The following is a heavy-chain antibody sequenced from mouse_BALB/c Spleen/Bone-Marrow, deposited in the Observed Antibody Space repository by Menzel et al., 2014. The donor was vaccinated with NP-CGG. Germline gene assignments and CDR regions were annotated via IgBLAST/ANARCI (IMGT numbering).Heavy chain of an antibody. CDR1: GYTFTDKW. V-gene: IGHV1-69*01. CDR3: ARGGHDFSLDY. Sequence: VQLQQSGAEFVMPGASVKMSCKASGYTFTDKWMHWVKQRPGQGLEWMGAIDTSDSYINYNQKFKGKASLTMDASSSTAYMHLSSLTSDDSAVYYCARGGHDFSLDYWGQGTSVIVSS. D-gene: IGHD2-4*01. CDR2: IDTSDSYI. J-gene: IGHJ4*01.